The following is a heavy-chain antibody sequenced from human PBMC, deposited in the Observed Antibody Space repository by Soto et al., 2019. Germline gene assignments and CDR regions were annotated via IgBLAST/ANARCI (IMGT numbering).Heavy chain of an antibody. CDR2: ISGSGGST. CDR1: GFTFSSYA. Sequence: GGSLRLSCAASGFTFSSYAMSWVRQAPGKGLEWVSAISGSGGSTYYADSVKGRFTISRDNSKNTLYLQMNSLRAEDTAGYYCVKPPHDTGDPENVFEIWGQGTWVPGS. V-gene: IGHV3-23*01. CDR3: VKPPHDTGDPENVFEI. D-gene: IGHD2-21*02. J-gene: IGHJ3*02.